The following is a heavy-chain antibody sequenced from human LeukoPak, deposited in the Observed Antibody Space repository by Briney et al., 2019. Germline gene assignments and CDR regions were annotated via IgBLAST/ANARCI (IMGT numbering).Heavy chain of an antibody. CDR2: ISGSGGST. Sequence: GGSLRLSCAASGFTFSSYAMSWVRQAPGKGLEWVSAISGSGGSTYYADSVKGRFTISRDNSKNTLYLQMNSLRAEDTAVYYCAKDHDYYGSGSSGFDIWGQGTMVTVSS. CDR1: GFTFSSYA. CDR3: AKDHDYYGSGSSGFDI. J-gene: IGHJ3*02. D-gene: IGHD3-10*01. V-gene: IGHV3-23*01.